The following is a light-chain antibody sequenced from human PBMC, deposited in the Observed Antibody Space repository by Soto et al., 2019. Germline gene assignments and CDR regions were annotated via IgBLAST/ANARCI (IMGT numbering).Light chain of an antibody. J-gene: IGKJ5*01. CDR1: QSVGNN. CDR2: GAS. V-gene: IGKV3-20*01. CDR3: QHFGDSPIT. Sequence: EIVMTQSPATVSVSPGATATLYCRASQSVGNNLAWYQQKPGQASSLFIFGASVRATGVPDRFSGSGSGTDFTLTISRLEPEDFAVYYCQHFGDSPITFGQGTRLEL.